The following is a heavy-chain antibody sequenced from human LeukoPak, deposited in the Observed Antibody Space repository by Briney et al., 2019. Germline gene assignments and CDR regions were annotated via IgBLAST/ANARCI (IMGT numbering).Heavy chain of an antibody. D-gene: IGHD6-13*01. Sequence: PSETLSLTCTVSGGSISSSSYYWGWFRQPPGKGLEWIVSIYYSGSTYYNPSLKSRITISVDTSKNQFSLKLSSVTAADTAVYYCARDPSPLWQQLGNFDYWGQGTLVTVSS. CDR3: ARDPSPLWQQLGNFDY. CDR1: GGSISSSSYY. CDR2: IYYSGST. V-gene: IGHV4-39*07. J-gene: IGHJ4*02.